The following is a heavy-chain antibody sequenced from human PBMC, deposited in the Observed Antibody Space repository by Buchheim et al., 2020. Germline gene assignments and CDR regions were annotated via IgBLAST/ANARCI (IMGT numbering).Heavy chain of an antibody. CDR2: IFYSGST. CDR1: GGSISSSSYY. D-gene: IGHD4-17*01. Sequence: QLQLQESGPGLVKPSETLSLTCTVSGGSISSSSYYWGWIRQPPGKGLEWIGSIFYSGSTYYNPSLKSRVTISVDTSKHQSPLKLSSVTAADTAVYYCASLPPYGDYVSYWGQGTL. CDR3: ASLPPYGDYVSY. V-gene: IGHV4-39*01. J-gene: IGHJ4*02.